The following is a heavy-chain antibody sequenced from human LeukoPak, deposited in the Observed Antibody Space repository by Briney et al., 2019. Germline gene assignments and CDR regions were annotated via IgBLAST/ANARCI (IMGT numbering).Heavy chain of an antibody. CDR2: IYYSGST. Sequence: SETLSLTCTVSGGSISSSSYYWGWIRQPPGKGLEWIGSIYYSGSTYYNPSLKSRVTISVDTSKNQFSLKLNSVTAADTAVYYCARRGRSFDAFDIWGQGTMVTVSS. CDR1: GGSISSSSYY. CDR3: ARRGRSFDAFDI. J-gene: IGHJ3*02. D-gene: IGHD5-18*01. V-gene: IGHV4-39*01.